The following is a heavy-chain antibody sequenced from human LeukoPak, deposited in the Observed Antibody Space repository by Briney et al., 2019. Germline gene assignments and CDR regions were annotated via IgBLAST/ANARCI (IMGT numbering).Heavy chain of an antibody. CDR3: ARRWELLPFYYYYYGMDV. Sequence: SETLSLTCAVYGGSFCGYYWSWIRQPPGKGLEWIGEINHSGSTNYNPSLKSRVTISVDTSKNQFSLKLSSVTAADTAVYYCARRWELLPFYYYYYGMDVWGQGTTVTVSS. D-gene: IGHD2-15*01. J-gene: IGHJ6*02. CDR1: GGSFCGYY. CDR2: INHSGST. V-gene: IGHV4-34*01.